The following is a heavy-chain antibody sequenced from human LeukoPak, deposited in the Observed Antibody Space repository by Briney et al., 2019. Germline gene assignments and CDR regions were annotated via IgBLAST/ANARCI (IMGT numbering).Heavy chain of an antibody. D-gene: IGHD5-12*01. V-gene: IGHV4-59*01. J-gene: IGHJ4*02. CDR1: GDSIRRYF. Sequence: SGTLSLTCSVSGDSIRRYFWSWIRLSPGKGLEWIGYVHHSGTSRYKPSLESRVTISLDTSENQFSLRLKSVTAADTALYYCAGAEIDRLRSPGTLYYIDSWGPGTLVTVSS. CDR2: VHHSGTS. CDR3: AGAEIDRLRSPGTLYYIDS.